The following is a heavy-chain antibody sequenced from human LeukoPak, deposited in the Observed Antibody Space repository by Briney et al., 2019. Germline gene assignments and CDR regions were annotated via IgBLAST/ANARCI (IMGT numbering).Heavy chain of an antibody. CDR1: GYSISSGFY. D-gene: IGHD3-16*01. V-gene: IGHV4-38-2*02. Sequence: SETLSLTCAVSGYSISSGFYWGWIRQPPGKGLEWIGSSYRSGSTYYNPSLKSRVTISVDTSKNQFSLILTSVTAADTAVYYCAREIKCGAGYYMDVWGKGTTVTVSS. CDR3: AREIKCGAGYYMDV. CDR2: SYRSGST. J-gene: IGHJ6*03.